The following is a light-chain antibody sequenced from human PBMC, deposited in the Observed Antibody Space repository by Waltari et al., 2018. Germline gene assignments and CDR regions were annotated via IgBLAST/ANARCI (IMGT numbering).Light chain of an antibody. CDR1: SPNIVTNY. V-gene: IGLV1-47*01. CDR3: AAWDDSLSGYV. J-gene: IGLJ1*01. Sequence: QPVLTQPPSASETPGQRVAIPCSGSSPNIVTNYTYIYWYQQLPGAAPKLLIYGNNQRPSGVPDRFSGSKSGTSASLAISGLRSDDEADYYCAAWDDSLSGYVFGTGTKVTVL. CDR2: GNN.